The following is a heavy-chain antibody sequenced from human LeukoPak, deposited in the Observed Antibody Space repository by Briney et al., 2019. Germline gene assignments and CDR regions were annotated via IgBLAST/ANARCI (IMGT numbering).Heavy chain of an antibody. CDR3: AKRKDYGDSEALDY. CDR1: GFTFSSYA. D-gene: IGHD4-17*01. Sequence: GGSLRLSCAASGFTFSSYAMSWVRQAPGKGLEWVSAISGSGGSTYYADSVKGRFTISRDNSKNTLYLQMNSLRAEDTAVYYCAKRKDYGDSEALDYWDQGTLVTVSS. CDR2: ISGSGGST. J-gene: IGHJ4*02. V-gene: IGHV3-23*01.